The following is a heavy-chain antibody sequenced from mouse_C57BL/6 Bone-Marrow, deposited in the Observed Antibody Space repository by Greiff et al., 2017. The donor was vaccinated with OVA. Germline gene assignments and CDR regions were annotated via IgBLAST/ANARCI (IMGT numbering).Heavy chain of an antibody. D-gene: IGHD1-1*01. J-gene: IGHJ4*01. CDR1: GYTFTSYW. V-gene: IGHV1-50*01. CDR3: ARTPYGSSLNRAMDY. Sequence: QVQLQQSGAELVKPGASVKLSCKASGYTFTSYWMQWVKQRPGQGLEWIGEIDPSDSYTNYNQKFKGKATLTVDTSSSTAYMQLSSLTSEDSAVYYCARTPYGSSLNRAMDYWGQGTSVTVSS. CDR2: IDPSDSYT.